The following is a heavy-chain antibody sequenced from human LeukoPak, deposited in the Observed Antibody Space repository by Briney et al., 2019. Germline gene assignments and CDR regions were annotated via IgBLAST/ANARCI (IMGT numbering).Heavy chain of an antibody. CDR1: GGSISSYY. Sequence: SETLSLTCTVSGGSISSYYWSWIRQPAGKGLEWIGRIYTSGSTNYNPSLKSRVTMSVDTSKNQFSLKLSSVTAADTAVYYCARMTHSSSWYTSYYYYGMDVWGQGTTVTVSS. CDR3: ARMTHSSSWYTSYYYYGMDV. CDR2: IYTSGST. D-gene: IGHD6-13*01. J-gene: IGHJ6*02. V-gene: IGHV4-4*07.